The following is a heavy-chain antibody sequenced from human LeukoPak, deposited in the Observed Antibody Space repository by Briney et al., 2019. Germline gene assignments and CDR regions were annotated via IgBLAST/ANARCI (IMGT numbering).Heavy chain of an antibody. CDR1: GGSFSGYY. D-gene: IGHD6-13*01. CDR2: SSHSGST. V-gene: IGHV4-34*01. Sequence: SETLSLTCAVFGGSFSGYYWSWIRQSPGKGLEWIGESSHSGSTNYNPSLKSRVTISVDTSKNQFSLKLSSVTAADTAVYYCARGVIIAAPYYYYGMDVWGQGTTVTVSS. J-gene: IGHJ6*02. CDR3: ARGVIIAAPYYYYGMDV.